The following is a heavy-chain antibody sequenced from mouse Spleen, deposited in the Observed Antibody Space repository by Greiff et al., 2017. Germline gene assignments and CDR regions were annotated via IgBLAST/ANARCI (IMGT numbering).Heavy chain of an antibody. J-gene: IGHJ4*01. CDR3: ARGDDYDGVGAMDY. V-gene: IGHV5-17*01. CDR2: ISSGSSTI. D-gene: IGHD2-4*01. CDR1: GFTFSDYG. Sequence: EVKVVESGGGLVKPGGSLKLSCAASGFTFSDYGMHWVRQAPEKGLEWVAYISSGSSTIYYADTVKGRFTISRDNAKNTLFLQMTSLRSEDTAMYYCARGDDYDGVGAMDYWGQGTSVTVSS.